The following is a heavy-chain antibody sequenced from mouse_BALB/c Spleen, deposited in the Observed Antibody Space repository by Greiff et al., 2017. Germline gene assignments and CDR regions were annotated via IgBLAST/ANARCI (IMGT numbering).Heavy chain of an antibody. CDR2: ISTYYGDA. CDR3: AREGYYGSGDFDY. CDR1: GYTFTDYA. J-gene: IGHJ2*01. D-gene: IGHD1-1*01. V-gene: IGHV1S137*01. Sequence: QVQLQQSGAELVRPGVSVKISCKGSGYTFTDYAMHWVKQSHAKSLEWIGVISTYYGDASYNQKFKGKATMTVDKSSSTAYMELARLTSEDSAIYYCAREGYYGSGDFDYWGQGTTLTVSS.